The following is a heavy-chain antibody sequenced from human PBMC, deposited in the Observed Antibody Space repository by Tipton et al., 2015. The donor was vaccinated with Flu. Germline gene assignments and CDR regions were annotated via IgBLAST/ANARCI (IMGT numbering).Heavy chain of an antibody. J-gene: IGHJ3*02. D-gene: IGHD6-6*01. CDR3: ARVRAAPSHAFDI. Sequence: SLRLSCAASGFTFSSYWMSWVRQAPGKGLEWVANIKQDGSEKYYVDSVKGRFTISRDNAKNSLYLQTNSLRAEDTAVYYCARVRAAPSHAFDIWGQGTMVTVSS. CDR2: IKQDGSEK. V-gene: IGHV3-7*01. CDR1: GFTFSSYW.